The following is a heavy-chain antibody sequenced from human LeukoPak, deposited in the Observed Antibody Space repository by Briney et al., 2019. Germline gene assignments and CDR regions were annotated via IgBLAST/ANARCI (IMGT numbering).Heavy chain of an antibody. CDR3: ATSHDVKTAPYDL. CDR2: IYYSANT. D-gene: IGHD2-21*01. J-gene: IGHJ5*02. V-gene: IGHV4-39*07. Sequence: PLETLSLTCTVSGGYISSSSHYWGWLRQPPGKGLEWIGSIYYSANTYYNPSFKSRVTMSVDTSKNQLSMELRFLTAADTAVYYCATSHDVKTAPYDLWGQGTLVTVSS. CDR1: GGYISSSSHY.